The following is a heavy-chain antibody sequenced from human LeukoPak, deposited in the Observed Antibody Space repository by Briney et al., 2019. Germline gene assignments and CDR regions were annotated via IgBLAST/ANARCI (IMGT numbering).Heavy chain of an antibody. Sequence: GESLKISCKGSGYSFTSYWIGWVRQMPGKGLEWMGIIYPGDSDTRYSPSFQGQVTISADKSISTAYLQWSSLKDSDTAMYYCARPRYDFWSGYYHFDYWGQGTLVTVSS. D-gene: IGHD3-3*01. CDR2: IYPGDSDT. CDR3: ARPRYDFWSGYYHFDY. V-gene: IGHV5-51*01. J-gene: IGHJ4*02. CDR1: GYSFTSYW.